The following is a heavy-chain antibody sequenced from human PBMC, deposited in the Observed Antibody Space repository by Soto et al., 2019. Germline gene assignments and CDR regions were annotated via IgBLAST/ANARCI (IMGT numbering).Heavy chain of an antibody. CDR2: IIPIFGTA. V-gene: IGHV1-69*13. D-gene: IGHD3-9*01. Sequence: SVKVSCKASGGTFSSYAISWVRQAPGQGLEWMGGIIPIFGTANYAQKFQGRVTITADESTSTAYMELSSLRSEDTAVYYCARDAGYYDILTGPAGFDPWGQGTLVTVS. CDR1: GGTFSSYA. CDR3: ARDAGYYDILTGPAGFDP. J-gene: IGHJ5*02.